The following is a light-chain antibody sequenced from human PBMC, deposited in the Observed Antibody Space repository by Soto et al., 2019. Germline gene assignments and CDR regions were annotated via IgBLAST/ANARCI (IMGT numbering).Light chain of an antibody. Sequence: EIVLTHFPAALSVSPWEIATLSCWASYTVGTNLAWYQQKPGQPPRLLFFDASNRVTGVPARFSAGGSGTDFTHIISNLEPEDFAVYYCQQRVNWPPTFGGGTKVDIK. J-gene: IGKJ4*01. V-gene: IGKV3-11*01. CDR3: QQRVNWPPT. CDR1: YTVGTN. CDR2: DAS.